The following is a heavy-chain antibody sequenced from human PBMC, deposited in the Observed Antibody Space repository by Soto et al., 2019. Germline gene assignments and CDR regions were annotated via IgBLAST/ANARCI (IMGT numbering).Heavy chain of an antibody. Sequence: LSLTCAVYGGSFSGYYWNWIRQPPGKGLEWIGEINHSGSTNYNASLKSRVTISADTSKNQFSLKLSSVTAADTAVYYCASPMVRGIIDYWGQGTLVTVSS. CDR3: ASPMVRGIIDY. CDR1: GGSFSGYY. D-gene: IGHD3-10*01. J-gene: IGHJ4*02. CDR2: INHSGST. V-gene: IGHV4-34*01.